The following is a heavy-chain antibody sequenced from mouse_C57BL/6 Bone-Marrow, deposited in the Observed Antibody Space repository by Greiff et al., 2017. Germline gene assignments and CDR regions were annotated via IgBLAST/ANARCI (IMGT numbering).Heavy chain of an antibody. CDR2: INPNNGGT. CDR3: ARSYSNFYYFDY. CDR1: GYTFTDYY. V-gene: IGHV1-26*01. D-gene: IGHD2-5*01. J-gene: IGHJ2*01. Sequence: VQLQQSGPELVKPGASVKISCKASGYTFTDYYMNWVKQSHGKSLEWIGDINPNNGGTSYNQKFKGKATLTVDKSSSTAYMELRSLTSEDSAVYYCARSYSNFYYFDYWGQGTTLTVSS.